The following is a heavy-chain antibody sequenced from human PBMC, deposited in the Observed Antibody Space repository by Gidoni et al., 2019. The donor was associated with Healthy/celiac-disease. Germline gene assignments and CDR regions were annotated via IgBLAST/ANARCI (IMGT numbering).Heavy chain of an antibody. CDR1: GGSIGSSTYY. CDR3: ARLMVYGNYYFYGMDV. D-gene: IGHD2-8*01. CDR2: IYYSGIT. V-gene: IGHV4-39*01. Sequence: QLQLQESGPGLVKPSETLSLTCSVSGGSIGSSTYYWVWIRQPPGKGLEWIGSIYYSGITYYNPSLKSRVTISADTSKNQFSLRLNSVTAADTAVYYCARLMVYGNYYFYGMDVWGQGTTVTVSS. J-gene: IGHJ6*02.